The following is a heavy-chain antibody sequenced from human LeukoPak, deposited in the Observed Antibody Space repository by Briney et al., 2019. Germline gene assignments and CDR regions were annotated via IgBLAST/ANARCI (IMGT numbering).Heavy chain of an antibody. Sequence: PSETLSLTCTVSGGSISSYYWSWIRQPPGKGLEWIGYIYYSGSTNYNPSLKSRVTISVDTSKNQFSLKLSSVTAADTAVYYCARDRCGTCSFDYWGQGTLVTVSP. J-gene: IGHJ4*02. CDR2: IYYSGST. CDR1: GGSISSYY. CDR3: ARDRCGTCSFDY. D-gene: IGHD2-15*01. V-gene: IGHV4-59*01.